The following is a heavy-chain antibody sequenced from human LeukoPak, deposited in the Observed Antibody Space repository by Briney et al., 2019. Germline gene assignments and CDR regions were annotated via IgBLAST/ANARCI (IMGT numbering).Heavy chain of an antibody. CDR1: GYTFTGYY. D-gene: IGHD2-2*02. Sequence: GASVKVSCKASGYTFTGYYMHWVRQAPGQGLEWMGWINPNSGGTNYAQKFQGRVTMTRDTSISTAYMELSRLRSDDTAVYYCARDIPIVVVPAAIPSDYWGQGTLVTVSS. V-gene: IGHV1-2*02. J-gene: IGHJ4*02. CDR2: INPNSGGT. CDR3: ARDIPIVVVPAAIPSDY.